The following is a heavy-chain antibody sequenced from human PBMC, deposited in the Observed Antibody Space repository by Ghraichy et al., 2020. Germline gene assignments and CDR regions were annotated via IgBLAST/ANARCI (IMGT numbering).Heavy chain of an antibody. CDR3: ARDQDIVATIYWLDP. CDR2: INPNSGGT. CDR1: GYTFTAYY. D-gene: IGHD5-12*01. Sequence: ASVKVSCKASGYTFTAYYMHWVRQAPGQGLEWMGWINPNSGGTNYAQKFQGRVTMTRDTSISTAYMELSGLRSDDTAVYYCARDQDIVATIYWLDPWGQGTLVTVSS. V-gene: IGHV1-2*02. J-gene: IGHJ5*02.